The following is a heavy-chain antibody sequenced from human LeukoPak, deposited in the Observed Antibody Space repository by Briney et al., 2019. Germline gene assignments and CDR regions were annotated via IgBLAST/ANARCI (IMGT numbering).Heavy chain of an antibody. V-gene: IGHV5-51*01. D-gene: IGHD1-1*01. CDR2: IYPGESDT. CDR1: GCRFTRYW. Sequence: GGALKISWKGSGCRFTRYWIGWVREMPEKGLEGMGIIYPGESDTRYSPSFQGQVTISADKSIPTAYLQWSRLKASATAMYYCARRVGRTGTTAFDYWGPGTLVTVSS. J-gene: IGHJ4*02. CDR3: ARRVGRTGTTAFDY.